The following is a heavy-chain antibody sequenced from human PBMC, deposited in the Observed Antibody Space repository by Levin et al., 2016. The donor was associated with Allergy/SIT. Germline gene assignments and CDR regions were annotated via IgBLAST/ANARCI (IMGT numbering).Heavy chain of an antibody. Sequence: GGSLRLSCAASGFIFNHYGMHWVRQAPGKGLEWVAVIWHDETHIYYADSVKGRVTISRDNAKNSLYLQMNSLRPEDTALYYCATLYVRNRMDVWGQGTTVIVSS. CDR3: ATLYVRNRMDV. J-gene: IGHJ6*02. V-gene: IGHV3-33*03. D-gene: IGHD3-10*02. CDR1: GFIFNHYG. CDR2: IWHDETHI.